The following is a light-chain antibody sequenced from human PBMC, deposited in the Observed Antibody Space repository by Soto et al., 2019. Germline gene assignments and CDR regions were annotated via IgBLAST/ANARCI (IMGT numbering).Light chain of an antibody. J-gene: IGLJ2*01. CDR3: SSYTSSSTPVV. Sequence: QSALTQPASESGSPGQSITIYCTGTSSDVGGYNYVSWYQQHPGKAPKLMIYDVSNRPSGVSNRFSGSKSGNTASLTISGLQAEDEADYYCSSYTSSSTPVVFGGGTKLTVL. CDR2: DVS. V-gene: IGLV2-14*01. CDR1: SSDVGGYNY.